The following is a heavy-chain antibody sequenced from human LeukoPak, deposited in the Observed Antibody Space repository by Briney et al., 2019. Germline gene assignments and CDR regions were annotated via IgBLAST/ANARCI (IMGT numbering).Heavy chain of an antibody. J-gene: IGHJ4*02. CDR1: GFTFNTYN. Sequence: GGSLRLSCAASGFTFNTYNMNWVRQPPGKGLAGVSSISRSSNYIYYADSVKGRFTISRDNAKNSLYLQMNSLRAEDTAVYYCARDYCSGGSCYYFDYWGQGTLVTVSS. CDR3: ARDYCSGGSCYYFDY. CDR2: ISRSSNYI. V-gene: IGHV3-21*01. D-gene: IGHD2-15*01.